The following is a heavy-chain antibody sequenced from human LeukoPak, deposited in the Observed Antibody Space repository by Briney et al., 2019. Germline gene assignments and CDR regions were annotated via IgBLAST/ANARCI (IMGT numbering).Heavy chain of an antibody. CDR1: GGSISSRSCY. V-gene: IGHV4-39*01. Sequence: SETLSLTCTVSGGSISSRSCYWGWLRQPPGKGLEWIASIFYSGSTYHNPSLKSRVTISVDTSKSQFSLKLSSVTAADTAVYFCARHPLKAYVSDWFDPWGQGTLVTVSS. CDR3: ARHPLKAYVSDWFDP. D-gene: IGHD3-10*02. J-gene: IGHJ5*02. CDR2: IFYSGST.